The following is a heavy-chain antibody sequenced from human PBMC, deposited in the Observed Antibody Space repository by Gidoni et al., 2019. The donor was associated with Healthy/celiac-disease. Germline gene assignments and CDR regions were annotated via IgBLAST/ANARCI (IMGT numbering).Heavy chain of an antibody. CDR1: GFTVSSNY. CDR2: IYSGGST. CDR3: ARGRRDGYNANRTPFDY. Sequence: EVQLVESGGGLIQPGGSLRLSCAASGFTVSSNYMSWVRQAPGKGLEWVSVIYSGGSTYHADSVKGRFTISRDNSKNTLYLQMNSLRAEDTAVYYCARGRRDGYNANRTPFDYWGQGTLVTVSS. V-gene: IGHV3-53*01. J-gene: IGHJ4*02. D-gene: IGHD5-12*01.